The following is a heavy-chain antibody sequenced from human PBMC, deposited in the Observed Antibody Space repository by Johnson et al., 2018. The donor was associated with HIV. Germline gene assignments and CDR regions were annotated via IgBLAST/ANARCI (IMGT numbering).Heavy chain of an antibody. CDR2: ISYDGDKI. J-gene: IGHJ3*02. CDR3: ARDRSLWFRELWPRDAFDM. CDR1: GFTFSNSA. Sequence: QVQLVESGGGVVQPGRALRLSCAASGFTFSNSAMHWVRQAPGKGLEWVAVISYDGDKIYYADSVKGRFTISRDNSKNTLYLQLHSLRVSETAVYYCARDRSLWFRELWPRDAFDMWGQGTKITVSS. D-gene: IGHD3-10*01. V-gene: IGHV3-30*14.